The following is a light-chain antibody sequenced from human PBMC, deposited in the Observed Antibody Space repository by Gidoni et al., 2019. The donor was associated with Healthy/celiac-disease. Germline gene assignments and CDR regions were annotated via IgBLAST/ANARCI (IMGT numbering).Light chain of an antibody. CDR3: QQYGSSPVT. CDR1: QRVSSCY. CDR2: GAS. V-gene: IGKV3-20*01. Sequence: EKELTQSPGTLTLSQGERATLCCRDSQRVSSCYFTWYQQKPGQAPRLLLYGASSRATGIPDMFSGSGAGTDFPLTISRLESEDFAVYYCQQYGSSPVTFGQGTKLEIK. J-gene: IGKJ2*01.